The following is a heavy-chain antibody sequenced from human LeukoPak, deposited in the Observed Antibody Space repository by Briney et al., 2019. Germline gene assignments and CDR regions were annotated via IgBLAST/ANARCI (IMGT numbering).Heavy chain of an antibody. CDR1: GFTFSSHA. V-gene: IGHV3-23*01. Sequence: GGSLRLSYAASGFTFSSHAMSWVRRAPGKELEWVSGISGSGGTSYYADSVKGRHTISRDEYKNTLYLQMNSQRAEDTAVYYCPKFRLVHDYWAQGTLVIVSS. CDR2: ISGSGGTS. D-gene: IGHD2-8*01. J-gene: IGHJ4*02. CDR3: PKFRLVHDY.